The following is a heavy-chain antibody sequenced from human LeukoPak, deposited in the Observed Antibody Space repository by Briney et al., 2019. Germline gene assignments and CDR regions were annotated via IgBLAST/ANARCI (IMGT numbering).Heavy chain of an antibody. CDR1: GLTFSSYA. CDR2: ISGSGYYA. Sequence: GGSLRLSCAASGLTFSSYAMNWVRQAPGKGLEWVSAISGSGYYANYADSVKGRFTISRDNSKNTLYLQMNSLRAEDTAVYSCAKTAVPGTRHSDYWGQGTLVTVSS. D-gene: IGHD6-19*01. V-gene: IGHV3-23*01. J-gene: IGHJ4*02. CDR3: AKTAVPGTRHSDY.